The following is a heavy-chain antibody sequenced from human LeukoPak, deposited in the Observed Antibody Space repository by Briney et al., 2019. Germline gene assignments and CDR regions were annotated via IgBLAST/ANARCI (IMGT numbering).Heavy chain of an antibody. V-gene: IGHV1-46*01. Sequence: GASVKVSCKASGYTFTSYYMHWVRQAPGQGLEWMGIINPSGGSTSYAQKFQGRVTMTRDTSTSTVYMELSSLRSEDTAVYYCARGGYYDSSGYYPRGDYFDYWGQGTLVTVSS. CDR1: GYTFTSYY. CDR2: INPSGGST. D-gene: IGHD3-22*01. CDR3: ARGGYYDSSGYYPRGDYFDY. J-gene: IGHJ4*02.